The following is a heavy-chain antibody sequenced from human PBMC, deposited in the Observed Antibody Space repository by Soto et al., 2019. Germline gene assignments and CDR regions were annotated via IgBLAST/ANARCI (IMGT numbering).Heavy chain of an antibody. Sequence: GGSLRLSCAASGFTFSSYWMHWVRQAPGKGLVWVSRINSDGSSTNYADSVKGRFTISRDNAKNTLYLQMNSLRAEDTAVYYCVVSGWHSAFDIWGQGTILTVSS. CDR1: GFTFSSYW. J-gene: IGHJ3*02. CDR2: INSDGSST. CDR3: VVSGWHSAFDI. V-gene: IGHV3-74*01. D-gene: IGHD6-19*01.